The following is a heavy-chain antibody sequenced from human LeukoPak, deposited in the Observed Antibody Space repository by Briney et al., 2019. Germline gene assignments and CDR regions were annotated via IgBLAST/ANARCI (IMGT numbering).Heavy chain of an antibody. V-gene: IGHV3-11*04. CDR1: GFTFSDYY. Sequence: GGSLRLSCAASGFTFSDYYMSWIRQAPGKGLEWVSYISSSSSTIYYADSVKGRFSISRDNAKSSLYLQMNSLRAEDTAVYYCASPPFGCSSTSCYGYWGQGTLVSVSS. CDR3: ASPPFGCSSTSCYGY. D-gene: IGHD2-2*01. J-gene: IGHJ4*02. CDR2: ISSSSSTI.